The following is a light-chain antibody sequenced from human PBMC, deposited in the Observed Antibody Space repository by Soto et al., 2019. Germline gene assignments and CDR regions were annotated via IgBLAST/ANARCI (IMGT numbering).Light chain of an antibody. CDR1: QGIITY. CDR2: DAY. V-gene: IGKV1-39*01. Sequence: DIQMTHSPSSLSASVGDRVTITCRASQGIITYLVWYQQKKGRAHKLLIYDAYSLLSGVTSRFSGSGSGTDFTLPISSLQPEDFATYYCQQSYRTPYTFGQGTKLETK. CDR3: QQSYRTPYT. J-gene: IGKJ2*01.